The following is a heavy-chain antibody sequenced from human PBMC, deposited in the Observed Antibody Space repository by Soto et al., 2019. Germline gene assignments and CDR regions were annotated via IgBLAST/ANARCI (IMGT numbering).Heavy chain of an antibody. CDR3: ARDFLSYSYFQH. D-gene: IGHD5-18*01. CDR2: INPSGGST. CDR1: GYTFTSYY. V-gene: IGHV1-46*01. J-gene: IGHJ1*01. Sequence: ASVKVSCKASGYTFTSYYLHWVRQAPGQGLEWMGIINPSGGSTSYAQKFQGRVTMTRDTSTSTAYMELSSLRSEDTAVYFCARDFLSYSYFQHWGQGTLVTVSS.